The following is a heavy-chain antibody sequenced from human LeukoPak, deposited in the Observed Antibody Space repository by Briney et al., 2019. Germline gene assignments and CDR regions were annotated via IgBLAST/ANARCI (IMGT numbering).Heavy chain of an antibody. CDR1: GFTFSSYG. CDR2: ISYDGSNK. CDR3: AKDPHKLWELLPDAFDI. D-gene: IGHD1-26*01. J-gene: IGHJ3*02. Sequence: PGGSLRLSCAASGFTFSSYGMHWVRQAPGKGLEWVAVISYDGSNKYYADSVKGRFTISRDNSKNTLYLQMNSLRAEDTAVYYCAKDPHKLWELLPDAFDIWGQGTMVTVSS. V-gene: IGHV3-30*18.